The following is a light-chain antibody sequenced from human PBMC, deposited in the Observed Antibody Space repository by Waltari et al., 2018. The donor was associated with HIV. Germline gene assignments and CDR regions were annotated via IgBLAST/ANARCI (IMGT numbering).Light chain of an antibody. Sequence: QSALTQPPSASGSPGQSVSISCTGASSDVGAFKYVSWYQQHPGKAPKLLIYDVTKRPSGVPDRFSGSKSGNTASLTVSGPQAEDEAHYYCSSYAGSSMSYAFGTGTKVTVL. J-gene: IGLJ1*01. V-gene: IGLV2-8*01. CDR3: SSYAGSSMSYA. CDR2: DVT. CDR1: SSDVGAFKY.